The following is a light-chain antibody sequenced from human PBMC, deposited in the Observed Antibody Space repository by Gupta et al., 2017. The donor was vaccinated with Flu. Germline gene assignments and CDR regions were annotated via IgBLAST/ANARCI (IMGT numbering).Light chain of an antibody. CDR2: EDA. CDR3: QSNQITSYV. CDR1: KFGTVY. J-gene: IGLJ1*01. Sequence: PGQTATLTCSADKFGTVYVSWYQQRPGQSLMCRSFEDAKRPAGIPERFSGANTGAKANLTISGAQSVDYCYESCQSNQITSYVFGPGTRVTVV. V-gene: IGLV3-1*01.